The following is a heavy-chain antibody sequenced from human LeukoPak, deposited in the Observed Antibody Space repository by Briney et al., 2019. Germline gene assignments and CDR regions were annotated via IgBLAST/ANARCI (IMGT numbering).Heavy chain of an antibody. V-gene: IGHV3-30*04. CDR3: ARDASYYDFWSGYFYY. Sequence: PGGSLRLSCAASGFTFSSYAMHWVRQAPGKGLEWVAVISYDGSNKYYADSVKGRFTISRDNSKNTLYLQMNSLRAEDTAVYYCARDASYYDFWSGYFYYWGQGTLVTVSS. CDR2: ISYDGSNK. CDR1: GFTFSSYA. J-gene: IGHJ4*02. D-gene: IGHD3-3*01.